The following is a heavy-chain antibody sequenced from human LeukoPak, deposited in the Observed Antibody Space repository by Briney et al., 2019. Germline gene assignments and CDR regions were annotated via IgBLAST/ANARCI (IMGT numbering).Heavy chain of an antibody. CDR2: IYSGGST. J-gene: IGHJ4*02. D-gene: IGHD6-19*01. CDR3: ALTDSSGLPFDY. Sequence: GGSLRLSCAASGVTVSSNYMSWVRQAPGKGLEWVSVIYSGGSTYYADSVKGRFTISRDNSKNTLYLQMNSLRAEDTAVYYCALTDSSGLPFDYWGQGTLVTVSS. CDR1: GVTVSSNY. V-gene: IGHV3-53*01.